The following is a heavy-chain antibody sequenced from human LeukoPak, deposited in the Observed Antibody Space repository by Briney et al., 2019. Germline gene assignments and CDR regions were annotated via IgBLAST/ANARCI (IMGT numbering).Heavy chain of an antibody. CDR3: ARGGNYGFRTFDH. Sequence: TGGSLRLSCAASGFTFNNYAMNWVRQAPGKGLEWVSYISSSSSTIYYADSVKGRFTISRDNAKNSLYLQMNSLRAEDTAVYYCARGGNYGFRTFDHWGQGTLVTVSS. CDR1: GFTFNNYA. J-gene: IGHJ4*02. V-gene: IGHV3-48*04. CDR2: ISSSSSTI. D-gene: IGHD1-26*01.